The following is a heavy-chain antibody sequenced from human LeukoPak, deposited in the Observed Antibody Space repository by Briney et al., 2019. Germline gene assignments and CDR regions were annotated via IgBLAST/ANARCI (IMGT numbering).Heavy chain of an antibody. J-gene: IGHJ3*02. CDR2: IYYSGRT. Sequence: SETLSLNCTVSGGSISSYYWRWIRQPPGKGLEWIGYIYYSGRTDYNPSLKSRVTISVDTSKNQFSLKLSSVTAADTAVYYCARDLRDSSSWYSDAFDIWGQGTMVTVSS. CDR1: GGSISSYY. V-gene: IGHV4-59*01. D-gene: IGHD6-13*01. CDR3: ARDLRDSSSWYSDAFDI.